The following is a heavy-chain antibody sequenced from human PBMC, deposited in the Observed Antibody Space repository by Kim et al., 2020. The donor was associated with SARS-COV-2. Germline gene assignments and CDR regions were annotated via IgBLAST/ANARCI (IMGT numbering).Heavy chain of an antibody. Sequence: ASVKVSCKASGYTFTSYHLHWVRQAPGQGLEWMGIINPSGGVTSFAQKFQGRVTMTRDTSTNTVYMELSSLRSEDTAVYYCARSSTVMTNVYHFDSWGQGTLVTVSS. CDR3: ARSSTVMTNVYHFDS. D-gene: IGHD4-4*01. J-gene: IGHJ4*02. CDR2: INPSGGVT. CDR1: GYTFTSYH. V-gene: IGHV1-46*01.